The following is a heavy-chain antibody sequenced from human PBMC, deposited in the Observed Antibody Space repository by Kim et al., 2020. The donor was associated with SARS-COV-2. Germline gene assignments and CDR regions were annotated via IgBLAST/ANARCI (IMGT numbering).Heavy chain of an antibody. CDR2: IYYSGST. CDR3: ARDRNGYGLFDH. V-gene: IGHV4-31*03. Sequence: SETLSLTCNVSGGSISSGYYYWSWIRQFPGKDLEWIGYIYYSGSTYYNPSLKRRASMSVDTSKTQFSLNLTSVTAADTAVYYCARDRNGYGLFDHWGPGT. CDR1: GGSISSGYYY. J-gene: IGHJ4*02. D-gene: IGHD5-12*01.